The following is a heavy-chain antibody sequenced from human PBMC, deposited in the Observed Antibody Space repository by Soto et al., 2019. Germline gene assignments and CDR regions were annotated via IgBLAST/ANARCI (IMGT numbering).Heavy chain of an antibody. CDR2: ISGSGDNI. CDR3: AKVWVGSTGYYFDY. V-gene: IGHV3-23*01. CDR1: GFTFSSYA. Sequence: GGSLRLSCAASGFTFSSYAMGWVRQAPGKGLEWVSAISGSGDNIYSADSVEGRFTISRDNSKNTLYLQMNSLRAEDTAVYYCAKVWVGSTGYYFDYWGQGTLVTVSS. D-gene: IGHD2-15*01. J-gene: IGHJ4*02.